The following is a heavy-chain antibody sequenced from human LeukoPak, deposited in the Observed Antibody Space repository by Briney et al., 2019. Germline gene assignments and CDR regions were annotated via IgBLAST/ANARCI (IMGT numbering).Heavy chain of an antibody. Sequence: GGSLRLSCAASGFTFSDYYMSWIRQAPGKGLEWVSYISSSGSTIYYADSVKGRFTISRDNSKNTLYLQMNSLRAEDTAVYYCAKDPEYSGSYYYFDYWGQGTLVTVSS. CDR2: ISSSGSTI. CDR3: AKDPEYSGSYYYFDY. CDR1: GFTFSDYY. D-gene: IGHD1-26*01. J-gene: IGHJ4*02. V-gene: IGHV3-11*04.